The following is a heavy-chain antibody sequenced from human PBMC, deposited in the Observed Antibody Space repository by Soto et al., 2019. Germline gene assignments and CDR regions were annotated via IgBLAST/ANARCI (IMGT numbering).Heavy chain of an antibody. Sequence: AGGSLRLSCTASGFSLTSFAVHWVRQAPGKGLEWVAVISSDGSNKYYIESVKGRFNISRDNFKNAMYMEIDNLRIEDTAVYYCARGRRLTMTGREFYYRLDVWGQGTTVTVSS. D-gene: IGHD3-10*01. J-gene: IGHJ6*02. CDR2: ISSDGSNK. CDR3: ARGRRLTMTGREFYYRLDV. V-gene: IGHV3-30-3*01. CDR1: GFSLTSFA.